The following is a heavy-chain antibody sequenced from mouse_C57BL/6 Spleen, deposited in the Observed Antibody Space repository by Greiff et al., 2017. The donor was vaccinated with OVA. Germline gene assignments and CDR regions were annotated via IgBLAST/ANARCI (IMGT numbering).Heavy chain of an antibody. CDR1: GYTFTSYW. Sequence: QVQLQQPGAELVKPGASVKLSCKASGYTFTSYWMQWVKQRPGQGLEWIGEIDPSDSYTNYNQKFKGKATLTVDTSSSTAYMQLSSLTSEDSAVYYCARGNYYGDWGKGTTRTVSS. V-gene: IGHV1-50*01. D-gene: IGHD1-1*01. CDR3: ARGNYYGD. CDR2: IDPSDSYT. J-gene: IGHJ2*01.